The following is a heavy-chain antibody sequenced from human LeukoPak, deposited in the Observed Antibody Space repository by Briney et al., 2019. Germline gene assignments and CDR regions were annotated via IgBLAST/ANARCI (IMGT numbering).Heavy chain of an antibody. V-gene: IGHV4-59*01. CDR1: GGSISSYY. Sequence: KPSETLSLTCTVSGGSISSYYWSWVRQPPGKGLEWIGFIYYSGSTNYNPSLKSRVTISVDTSKNQFSLKLSSVTAADTAVYYCARRNYSDSSGYYYYAFDIWGQGTMVTVSS. CDR3: ARRNYSDSSGYYYYAFDI. J-gene: IGHJ3*02. CDR2: IYYSGST. D-gene: IGHD3-22*01.